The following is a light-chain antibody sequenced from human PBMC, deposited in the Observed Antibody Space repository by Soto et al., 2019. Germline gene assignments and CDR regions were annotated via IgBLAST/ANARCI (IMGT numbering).Light chain of an antibody. CDR2: SDS. CDR1: NIISKS. J-gene: IGLJ3*02. V-gene: IGLV3-21*04. CDR3: QVWDSSVDHQGV. Sequence: SYELTQPPSVSVAPGKTATITCGGNNIISKSVQWYQQRPGQAPVLAVYSDSDRPSGIPERFSGSKSGNTATLTISRVEAGDEADYYCQVWDSSVDHQGVFGGGTKLTVL.